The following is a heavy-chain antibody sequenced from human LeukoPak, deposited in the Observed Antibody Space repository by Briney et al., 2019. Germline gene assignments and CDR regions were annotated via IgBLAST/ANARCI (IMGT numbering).Heavy chain of an antibody. CDR2: ISWNSGTI. J-gene: IGHJ3*02. D-gene: IGHD2-15*01. Sequence: GGSLRLSCAASGFTVGSSYMNWVRQAPGKGLEWVSGISWNSGTIGYADSVKGRFTISRDNAKNSLYLQMDSLRAEDTALYYCVKGAAYHLGDAFDIWGQGTMVTVSS. CDR1: GFTVGSSY. CDR3: VKGAAYHLGDAFDI. V-gene: IGHV3-9*01.